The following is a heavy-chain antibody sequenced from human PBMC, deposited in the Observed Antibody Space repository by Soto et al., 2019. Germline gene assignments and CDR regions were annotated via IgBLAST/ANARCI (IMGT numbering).Heavy chain of an antibody. CDR2: INSDGSST. J-gene: IGHJ6*02. Sequence: GGSLRLSCAASGFTFSSYWMHWVRQAPGRGLVWVSRINSDGSSTSYADSVKGRFTISRDNAKNTLYLQMNSLRAEDTAVYYCAREDLMGITTYYYGMDVWGQGTTVTVSS. CDR3: AREDLMGITTYYYGMDV. CDR1: GFTFSSYW. V-gene: IGHV3-74*01. D-gene: IGHD2-8*01.